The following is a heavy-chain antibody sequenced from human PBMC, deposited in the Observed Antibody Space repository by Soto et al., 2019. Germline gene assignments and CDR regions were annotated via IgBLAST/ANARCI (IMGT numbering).Heavy chain of an antibody. CDR1: DGSISSYY. V-gene: IGHV4-59*01. CDR3: ARDGSYKNYYYYGMDV. CDR2: IYYSGST. Sequence: QVQLQESGPGLVKPSETLSLTCTVSDGSISSYYWSWIRQPPGKGLEWIGYIYYSGSTNYNPSLKSRVTISVDTSKNQFSLKLSSVTAADTAVYYCARDGSYKNYYYYGMDVWGQGTTVTVSS. J-gene: IGHJ6*02. D-gene: IGHD2-15*01.